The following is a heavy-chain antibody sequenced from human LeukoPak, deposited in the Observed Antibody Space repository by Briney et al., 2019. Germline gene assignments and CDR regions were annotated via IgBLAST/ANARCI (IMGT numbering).Heavy chain of an antibody. D-gene: IGHD2/OR15-2a*01. V-gene: IGHV4-4*07. CDR3: AREWRIVLDAFDI. Sequence: SETLSLTCTVSGGSISSYYWSWIRQPAGKGLEWIGRIYTSGSTNYNPSLKSRVTISVDTSKNLFSLKLSSVTAADTAVYYCAREWRIVLDAFDIWGQGTMVTVSS. J-gene: IGHJ3*02. CDR2: IYTSGST. CDR1: GGSISSYY.